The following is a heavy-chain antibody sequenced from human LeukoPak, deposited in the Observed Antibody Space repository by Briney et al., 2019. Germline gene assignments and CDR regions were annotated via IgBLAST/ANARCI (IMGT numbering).Heavy chain of an antibody. D-gene: IGHD3-3*01. V-gene: IGHV3-21*01. CDR2: ISSSSSYI. J-gene: IGHJ6*03. Sequence: GGSLRPSCAASGFTFSSFCMNWVRQGPGKGLEWVSSISSSSSYIYYADSVEGRFTISRDTANHSLYLQMNSLRAEDTAVYYCASVYYDFWSGYYNPYYMDVWGKGTTVTVSS. CDR1: GFTFSSFC. CDR3: ASVYYDFWSGYYNPYYMDV.